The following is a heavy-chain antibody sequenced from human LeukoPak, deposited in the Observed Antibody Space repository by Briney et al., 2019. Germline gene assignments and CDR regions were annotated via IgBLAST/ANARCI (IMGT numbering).Heavy chain of an antibody. CDR1: AYTFTTYS. Sequence: ASVKVSCKASAYTFTTYSIHWVRQAPGQGLEWMGMITPTDGSTSYARKFQGRVTMARDTSTSTVYMELSSLRSEDTAVYYCASSYCSSTRCYWENWLDPWGQGTLVTVSS. D-gene: IGHD2-2*01. J-gene: IGHJ5*02. CDR2: ITPTDGST. V-gene: IGHV1-46*01. CDR3: ASSYCSSTRCYWENWLDP.